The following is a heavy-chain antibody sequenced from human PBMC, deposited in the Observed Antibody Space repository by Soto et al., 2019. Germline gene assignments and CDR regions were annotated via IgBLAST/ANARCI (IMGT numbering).Heavy chain of an antibody. CDR3: AKTLRITMIVVVITAFDAFDI. Sequence: GGSLRLSCAASGFTFSSYAMSWVRQAPGKGLEWVSAISGSGGSTYYADSVKGRFTISRDNSKNTLYLQMNSLRAEDTAVYYCAKTLRITMIVVVITAFDAFDIWGQGTMVTVSS. J-gene: IGHJ3*02. CDR2: ISGSGGST. D-gene: IGHD3-22*01. V-gene: IGHV3-23*01. CDR1: GFTFSSYA.